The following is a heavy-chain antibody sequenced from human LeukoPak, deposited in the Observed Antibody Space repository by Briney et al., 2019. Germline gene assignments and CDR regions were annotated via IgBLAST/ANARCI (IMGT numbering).Heavy chain of an antibody. CDR2: IDTNTGNP. CDR3: ARRSMVQHMDV. V-gene: IGHV7-4-1*02. D-gene: IGHD3-10*01. J-gene: IGHJ6*03. CDR1: GYTFTTSA. Sequence: GASVKVSCKASGYTFTTSAMNWVRQAPGQGLEYMGWIDTNTGNPTYAQGFTGRFVFSLDTSVSTAYLQISSLKAEDTAVYYCARRSMVQHMDVWGKGTTVTVSS.